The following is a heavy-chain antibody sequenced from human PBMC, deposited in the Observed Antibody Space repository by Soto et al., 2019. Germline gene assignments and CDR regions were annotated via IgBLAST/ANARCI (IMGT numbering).Heavy chain of an antibody. J-gene: IGHJ6*03. V-gene: IGHV4-34*01. Sequence: QVHLEQWGAGLLKPSETLSLTCAVYGGSLRGYFWRWVRQPPGKGLEWIGEINHSESTNYKPSLKRRVTISAATSKHQFSLRLRSVAAADSGIYYCASYHYYDFWIGSRHYMDAWGRGTTVTVSS. CDR3: ASYHYYDFWIGSRHYMDA. D-gene: IGHD3-3*01. CDR2: INHSEST. CDR1: GGSLRGYF.